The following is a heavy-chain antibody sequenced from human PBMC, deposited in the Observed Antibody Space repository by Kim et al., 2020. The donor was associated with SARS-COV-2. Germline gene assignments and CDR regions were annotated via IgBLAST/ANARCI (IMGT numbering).Heavy chain of an antibody. CDR3: ARDYSYSTYSSSWYGFQH. CDR1: GFTFSSYA. J-gene: IGHJ1*01. V-gene: IGHV3-30*04. D-gene: IGHD6-13*01. Sequence: GGSLRLSCAASGFTFSSYAMHWVRQAPGKGLEWVAVISYDGSNKYYADSVKGRFTISRDNSKNTLYLQMNSLRAEDTAVYYCARDYSYSTYSSSWYGFQHWGQGTLVTVSS. CDR2: ISYDGSNK.